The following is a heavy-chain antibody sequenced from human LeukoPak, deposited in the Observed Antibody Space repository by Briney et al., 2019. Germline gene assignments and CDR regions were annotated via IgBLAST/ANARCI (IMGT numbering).Heavy chain of an antibody. CDR2: IYYSGTT. J-gene: IGHJ4*02. Sequence: PSETLSLTCTVTGGSINRYYWDWIRQPPGKGLEWVGCIYYSGTTNYNPSLKSRVTISVDASKNQVSLQLNSLTAADTALYYCAATGPYYFHYWGQGTLVTVSS. CDR3: AATGPYYFHY. CDR1: GGSINRYY. V-gene: IGHV4-59*01. D-gene: IGHD3-9*01.